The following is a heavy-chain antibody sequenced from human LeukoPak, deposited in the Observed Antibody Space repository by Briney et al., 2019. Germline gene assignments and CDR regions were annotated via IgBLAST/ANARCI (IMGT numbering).Heavy chain of an antibody. CDR2: SDCDDDT. J-gene: IGHJ4*02. D-gene: IGHD1-26*01. Sequence: SGPTLFHPTPPLTLTFTFSGFALGTSRRWGSWIRQPPGKALEWLARSDCDDDTYYNTSLNTSLTISNDTSKIQVLLRMTHIDPVDTATYYCARTRVGGTRYFDYWGQGTLVTVSS. V-gene: IGHV2-70*11. CDR3: ARTRVGGTRYFDY. CDR1: GFALGTSRRW.